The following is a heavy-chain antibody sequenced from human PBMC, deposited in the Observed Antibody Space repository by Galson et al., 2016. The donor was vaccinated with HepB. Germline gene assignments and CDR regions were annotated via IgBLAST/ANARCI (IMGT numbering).Heavy chain of an antibody. V-gene: IGHV4-39*01. CDR2: IYYSGST. J-gene: IGHJ3*02. Sequence: ETLSLTCTVSGGSISSNNYYWGWTRQPPGKGLEWIGNIYYSGSTYYKPSLKSRVSISVDTSKNQFSLKLSSVTAADTAVYYCAGGGRGWYSDAFDIWGQGTMVTVSS. D-gene: IGHD6-19*01. CDR3: AGGGRGWYSDAFDI. CDR1: GGSISSNNYY.